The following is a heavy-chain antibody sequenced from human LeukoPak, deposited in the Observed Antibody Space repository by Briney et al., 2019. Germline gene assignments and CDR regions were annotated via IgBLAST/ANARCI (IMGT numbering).Heavy chain of an antibody. CDR2: ISAYNGNT. V-gene: IGHV1-18*01. D-gene: IGHD3-22*01. Sequence: GASVKVSCKASGYTFTSYGISWVRQAPGQGLEWMGWISAYNGNTNYAQKPQGRVTMTTDTSTSTAYMELRSLRSDDTAVYYCARVVYYYDSSGLDYWGQGTLVTVSS. CDR1: GYTFTSYG. CDR3: ARVVYYYDSSGLDY. J-gene: IGHJ4*02.